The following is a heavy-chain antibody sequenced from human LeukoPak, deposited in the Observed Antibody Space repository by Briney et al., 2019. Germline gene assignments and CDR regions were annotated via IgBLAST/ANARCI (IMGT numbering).Heavy chain of an antibody. CDR3: ARSEGQEGYFDY. Sequence: ASVNLSSTASGYTFTIYAMHWVRQAPGQRREWIGWINAGNGNTKYSQKFQVRVTITRDTSASTAYMELSSLRSEDTAVYYCARSEGQEGYFDYWGQGTLVTVSS. CDR2: INAGNGNT. V-gene: IGHV1-3*01. J-gene: IGHJ4*02. CDR1: GYTFTIYA.